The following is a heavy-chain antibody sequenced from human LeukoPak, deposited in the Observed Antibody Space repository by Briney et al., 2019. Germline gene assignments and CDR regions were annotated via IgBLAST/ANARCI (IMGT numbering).Heavy chain of an antibody. CDR1: GGSISSYY. V-gene: IGHV4-59*01. D-gene: IGHD3-22*01. CDR2: THYSGST. J-gene: IGHJ3*02. CDR3: ARGPYSYDSSGAFDI. Sequence: SETLSLTCTVSGGSISSYYWSWIRQPPGKGLEWIGYTHYSGSTHYNPSLKSRVTISVDTSKNQVSLKLRSVTAADTAVYFCARGPYSYDSSGAFDIWGQGTMVTVSS.